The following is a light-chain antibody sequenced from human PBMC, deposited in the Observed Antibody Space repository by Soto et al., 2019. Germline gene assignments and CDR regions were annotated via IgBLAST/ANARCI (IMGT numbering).Light chain of an antibody. J-gene: IGKJ4*01. V-gene: IGKV3-20*01. CDR3: QQYGVSPT. CDR2: GAS. CDR1: QTISNTF. Sequence: IALTQSPGTLPLSPGERATLSCRASQTISNTFLAWYQQRPGQAPRLLIYGASGRAAGIPDRFSGSGSGTDFTLSISRLEPEDFAVYYCQQYGVSPTFGGGTKVDIK.